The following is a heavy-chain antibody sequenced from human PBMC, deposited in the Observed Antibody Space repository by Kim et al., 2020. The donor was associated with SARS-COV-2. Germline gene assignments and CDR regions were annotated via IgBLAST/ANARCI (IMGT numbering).Heavy chain of an antibody. CDR2: IIPIFGTA. V-gene: IGHV1-69*13. CDR1: GGTFSSYA. D-gene: IGHD3-10*01. J-gene: IGHJ6*02. Sequence: SVKVSCKASGGTFSSYAISWVRQAPGQGLEWMGGIIPIFGTANYAQKFQGRVTITADESTSTAYMELSSLRSEDTAVYYCARDKEYYGSGSYQDYYYYGMDVWGQGTTVSVSS. CDR3: ARDKEYYGSGSYQDYYYYGMDV.